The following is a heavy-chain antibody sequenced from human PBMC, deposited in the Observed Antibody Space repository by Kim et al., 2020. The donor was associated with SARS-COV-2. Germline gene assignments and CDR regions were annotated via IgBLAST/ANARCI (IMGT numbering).Heavy chain of an antibody. CDR1: GFNFEDYA. J-gene: IGHJ4*02. Sequence: GGSLRLSCAVSGFNFEDYAMAWVRQVPGKGLEWVSSIYWNGVSESYADSVRGRAAVPRDDAKNSLYLEMNSLRVDDTAIYFCAKDVTKFGSGTNSFDSWGQGTLVVVSS. CDR2: IYWNGVSE. V-gene: IGHV3-20*04. D-gene: IGHD3-10*01. CDR3: AKDVTKFGSGTNSFDS.